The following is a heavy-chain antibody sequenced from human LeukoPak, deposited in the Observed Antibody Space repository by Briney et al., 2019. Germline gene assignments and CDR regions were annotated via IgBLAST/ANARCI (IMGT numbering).Heavy chain of an antibody. CDR2: TYYRSEGYI. V-gene: IGHV6-1*01. CDR3: ARMSWLLQGGFDH. J-gene: IGHJ4*02. CDR1: GDSVSSNSAS. D-gene: IGHD5-24*01. Sequence: PSQTLSLTCAIFGDSVSSNSASRNWIRQSPSRGLEWLGRTYYRSEGYIDYAVSVKSRMVINPDTSKNQFSLQLNSVTDEDTAIYYCARMSWLLQGGFDHWGQGTLVTVSS.